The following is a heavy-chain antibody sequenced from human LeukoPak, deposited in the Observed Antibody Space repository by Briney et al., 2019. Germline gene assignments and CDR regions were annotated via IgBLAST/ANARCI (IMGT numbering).Heavy chain of an antibody. CDR1: GFTFGDYA. J-gene: IGHJ4*02. V-gene: IGHV3-49*03. CDR3: TRDRGAYNLYDY. CDR2: IRSKAYGETA. D-gene: IGHD1-1*01. Sequence: GGSLRLSCTASGFTFGDYAMSWIRQAPGKGLEWVGFIRSKAYGETADYAASVKGRFTVSRDDSKAIAYLQMNSLKTEDTAVYHCTRDRGAYNLYDYWGQGTLVTVSS.